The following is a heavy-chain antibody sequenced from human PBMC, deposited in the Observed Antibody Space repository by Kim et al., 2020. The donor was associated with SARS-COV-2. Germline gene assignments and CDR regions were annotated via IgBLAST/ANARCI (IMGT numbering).Heavy chain of an antibody. CDR2: ISAYNGNT. Sequence: ASVKVSCKASGYTFTSYGISWVRQAPGQGLEWMGWISAYNGNTNYAQKLQGRVTMTTDTSTSTAYMELRSLRSDETAVYYCAGGAGYYGSGSYYKASVGDNWFDPWGQGTLVTVSS. CDR3: AGGAGYYGSGSYYKASVGDNWFDP. D-gene: IGHD3-10*01. CDR1: GYTFTSYG. V-gene: IGHV1-18*04. J-gene: IGHJ5*02.